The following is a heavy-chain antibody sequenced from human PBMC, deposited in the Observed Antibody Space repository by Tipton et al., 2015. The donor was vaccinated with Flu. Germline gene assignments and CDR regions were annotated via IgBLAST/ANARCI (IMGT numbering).Heavy chain of an antibody. J-gene: IGHJ3*02. V-gene: IGHV3-21*01. CDR2: ISSSNTYI. D-gene: IGHD3-22*01. CDR3: VSSGYYSLDAFDI. Sequence: SLRLSCAASGFTFSYYTMNWVRQAPGKGLEWVSSISSSNTYIYYAGSVKGRFTISRDNAKDSLYLQMNSLRAEDTAVYYSVSSGYYSLDAFDIWGQGTVVTVSS. CDR1: GFTFSYYT.